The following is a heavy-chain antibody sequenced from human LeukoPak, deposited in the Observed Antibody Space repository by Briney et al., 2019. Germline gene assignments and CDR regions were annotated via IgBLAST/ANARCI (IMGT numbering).Heavy chain of an antibody. CDR3: ATGRDADSARGYYDMDV. J-gene: IGHJ6*02. CDR2: IYSGGST. D-gene: IGHD5-24*01. V-gene: IGHV4-4*07. CDR1: GGSITGYY. Sequence: SETLSLTCTVSGGSITGYYWTWIRQPAGKGLEWIGRIYSGGSTNYNPPLKSRVTMSVDTSKNQFSLKLSSVTAADTAVYYCATGRDADSARGYYDMDVWGQGTTVSVSS.